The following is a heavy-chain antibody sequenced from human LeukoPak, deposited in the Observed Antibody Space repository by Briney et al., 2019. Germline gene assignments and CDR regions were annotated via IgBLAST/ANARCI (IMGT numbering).Heavy chain of an antibody. Sequence: GSLRLSRAASGFTFSSSNMHWVRQAPGKGLEWVAVISYDGSNKYYADSVKGRFTISRDNSKNTVYLQMNSLRAEDTAVYYCAKDRSYSWALDYWGQGTLVTVSS. CDR3: AKDRSYSWALDY. CDR2: ISYDGSNK. D-gene: IGHD2-2*01. J-gene: IGHJ4*02. V-gene: IGHV3-30*18. CDR1: GFTFSSSN.